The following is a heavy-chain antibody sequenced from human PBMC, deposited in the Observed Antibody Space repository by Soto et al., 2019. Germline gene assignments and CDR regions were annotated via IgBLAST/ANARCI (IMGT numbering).Heavy chain of an antibody. CDR2: IYYSGST. V-gene: IGHV4-31*03. CDR1: GGSISSGGYY. D-gene: IGHD3-16*01. CDR3: ARDPHGLSFSDV. Sequence: SETLSLACTVSGGSISSGGYYWSWIRQHPGKGLEWIGYIYYSGSTYYNPSLKSRVTISVDTSKNQFSLKLSSVTAADTAVYYCARDPHGLSFSDVWGQGTTVTVSS. J-gene: IGHJ6*02.